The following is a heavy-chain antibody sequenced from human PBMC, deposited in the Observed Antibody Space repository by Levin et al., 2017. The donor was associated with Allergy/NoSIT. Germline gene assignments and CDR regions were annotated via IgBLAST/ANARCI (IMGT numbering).Heavy chain of an antibody. D-gene: IGHD5-18*01. CDR2: IYSGGTT. V-gene: IGHV3-53*01. CDR1: GFSVSNIY. Sequence: GSLRLSCAASGFSVSNIYMGWVRQAPGKGLGWVSVIYSGGTTDYTDSVKGRFTISRDNSKNTLYLQMNSLRAEDTAVYYCTRAVSYGLGGFDPWGQGTLVTVSS. J-gene: IGHJ5*02. CDR3: TRAVSYGLGGFDP.